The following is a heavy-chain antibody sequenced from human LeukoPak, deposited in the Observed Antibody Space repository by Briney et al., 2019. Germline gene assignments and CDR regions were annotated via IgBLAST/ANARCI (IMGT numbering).Heavy chain of an antibody. CDR2: IHHSGIT. CDR1: GGSISSGGYY. J-gene: IGHJ5*02. D-gene: IGHD3-10*01. CDR3: ARQYASGSLNWFDP. V-gene: IGHV4-31*03. Sequence: PSQTLSPTCTVSGGSISSGGYYWSWIRQHPGKGLEWIAYIHHSGITHYNPSLKSRVTISVDTSKNLFSLRLSSVTAADTAVYYCARQYASGSLNWFDPWGQGTLVPVSS.